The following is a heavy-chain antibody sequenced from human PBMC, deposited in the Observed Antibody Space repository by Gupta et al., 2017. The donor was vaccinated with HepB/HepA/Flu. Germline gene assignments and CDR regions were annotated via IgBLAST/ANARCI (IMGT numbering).Heavy chain of an antibody. CDR1: GFTFSSYA. CDR2: ISMSGGST. J-gene: IGHJ4*02. V-gene: IGHV3-23*01. CDR3: AKGRGFDSSSYPYYFDY. D-gene: IGHD3-22*01. Sequence: EVQLLESGGGLVQTGGSLRLSCAASGFTFSSYAMSWVRQAPGKGLEWVSAISMSGGSTYYADSVKGRFTISRDNSKNTLYLQMNSLRAEDTAVYYCAKGRGFDSSSYPYYFDYWGQGTLVTVSS.